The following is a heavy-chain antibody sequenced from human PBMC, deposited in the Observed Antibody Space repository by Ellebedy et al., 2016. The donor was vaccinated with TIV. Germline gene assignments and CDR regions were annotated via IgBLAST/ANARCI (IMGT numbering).Heavy chain of an antibody. J-gene: IGHJ4*02. Sequence: GESLKISXAASGFTFSSYGMHWVRQAPGKGLEWVAVIWYDGSNKYYADSVKGRFTISRDNSKNTLYLQMNSLRAEDTAVYYCAIGESAAPALWGQGTLVTVSS. CDR1: GFTFSSYG. D-gene: IGHD2-2*01. V-gene: IGHV3-33*08. CDR3: AIGESAAPAL. CDR2: IWYDGSNK.